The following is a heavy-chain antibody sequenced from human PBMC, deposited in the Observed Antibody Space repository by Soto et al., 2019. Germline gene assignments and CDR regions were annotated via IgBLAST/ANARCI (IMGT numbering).Heavy chain of an antibody. CDR3: AKTSQNIVLAHVDY. Sequence: EVQLLESGGGLVQPGGSLRLSCAASGFTFSSYAMSWVRQAPGKGLEWVAAISGSGGSTYYADSVKGRFTISRDNSKNSLYMQMNRLRAADTAVYSCAKTSQNIVLAHVDYWGQGTLVTVSS. CDR2: ISGSGGST. D-gene: IGHD3-16*02. CDR1: GFTFSSYA. J-gene: IGHJ4*02. V-gene: IGHV3-23*01.